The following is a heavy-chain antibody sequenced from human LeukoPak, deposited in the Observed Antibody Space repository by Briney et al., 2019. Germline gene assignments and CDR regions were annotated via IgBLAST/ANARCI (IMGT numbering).Heavy chain of an antibody. CDR1: GGSISPYY. CDR2: IYYSGYT. V-gene: IGHV4-59*08. D-gene: IGHD3-16*01. Sequence: RSSETLSLTCNVSGGSISPYYWSWIWQSPRKGLELIGYIYYSGYTNYNPSLKSRVTISLDTSKNQFSLKLSSVTAADTAMYYCARGGFRACDYWGQGTLVTVSS. CDR3: ARGGFRACDY. J-gene: IGHJ4*02.